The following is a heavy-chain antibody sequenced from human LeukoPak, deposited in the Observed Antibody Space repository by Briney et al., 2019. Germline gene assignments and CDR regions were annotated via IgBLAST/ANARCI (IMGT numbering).Heavy chain of an antibody. D-gene: IGHD3-10*01. J-gene: IGHJ4*02. Sequence: ASVKVSCKVSGYTLTELSMHWVRQAPGQGLEWMGWISAYNGNTNYAQKLQGRVTMTTDTSTSTAYMELRSLRSDDTAVYYCARDQMGYYYGSGSYQVPDYWGQGTLVTVSS. CDR2: ISAYNGNT. CDR1: GYTLTELS. V-gene: IGHV1-18*01. CDR3: ARDQMGYYYGSGSYQVPDY.